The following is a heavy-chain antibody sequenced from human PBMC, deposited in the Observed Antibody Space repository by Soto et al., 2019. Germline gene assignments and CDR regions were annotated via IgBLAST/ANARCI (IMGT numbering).Heavy chain of an antibody. J-gene: IGHJ6*02. D-gene: IGHD3-10*01. CDR3: SRAHGDYYGMDV. CDR2: INAGNFNT. Sequence: ASVKVSCKASGYTFTSYAMHLVRQAPVQILELIVWINAGNFNTKYSQKFQGRFTITMYTSAITSYMELSILRSEYTAVYHCSRAHGDYYGMDVWDQGTTVTVSS. V-gene: IGHV1-3*01. CDR1: GYTFTSYA.